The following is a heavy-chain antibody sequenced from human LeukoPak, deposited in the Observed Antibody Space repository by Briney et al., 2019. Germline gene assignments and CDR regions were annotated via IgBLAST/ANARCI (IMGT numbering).Heavy chain of an antibody. D-gene: IGHD3-22*01. CDR3: AKDLGTYYYDSSGYLGIDY. Sequence: GGSLRLSCAASGFTFSSYAMSWVRQAPGKGLEWVSAISGSGGSTYYADSVKGRFTISRDNSKNTLYLQMNSLRAEDTAVYYCAKDLGTYYYDSSGYLGIDYWGQGTLVTVSS. CDR2: ISGSGGST. J-gene: IGHJ4*02. V-gene: IGHV3-23*01. CDR1: GFTFSSYA.